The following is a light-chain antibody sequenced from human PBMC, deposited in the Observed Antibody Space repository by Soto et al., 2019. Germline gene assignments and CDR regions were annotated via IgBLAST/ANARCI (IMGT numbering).Light chain of an antibody. Sequence: QSALTQPASVSGSPGQSITISCTGTSSDVGGYNYVSWYQQHPGKAPKLMIYDVSNRPSGVSNRFSGSKSGNTASQTISGLQAEDEADYYCSSYTSSSIYVFGTGTKLTVL. V-gene: IGLV2-14*01. CDR2: DVS. CDR1: SSDVGGYNY. J-gene: IGLJ1*01. CDR3: SSYTSSSIYV.